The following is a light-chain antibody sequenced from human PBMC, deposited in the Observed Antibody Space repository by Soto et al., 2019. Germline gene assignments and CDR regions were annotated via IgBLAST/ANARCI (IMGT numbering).Light chain of an antibody. CDR2: DAS. Sequence: EIVLTQSPATLSLSPGERATLSCRASQSVSSYLAWYQQKPGQAPRLLIYDASNRATGIPARFSGSGSGTDFPLTISILEPEDSAVYCCQHRINWPPTFGGGTKVEIK. CDR3: QHRINWPPT. V-gene: IGKV3-11*01. J-gene: IGKJ4*01. CDR1: QSVSSY.